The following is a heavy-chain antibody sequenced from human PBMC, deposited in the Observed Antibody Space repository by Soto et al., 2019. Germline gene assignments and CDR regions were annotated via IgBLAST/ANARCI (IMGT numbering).Heavy chain of an antibody. CDR3: ATSLAVWFGELSPPYYFDY. Sequence: GVSVKVSCKVSGYTLTELSMHWVRQAPGKGLEWMGGFDPEDGETIYAQKFQGRVTMTEDTSTDTAYMELSSLRSEDTAVYYCATSLAVWFGELSPPYYFDYWGQGTLVTVSS. CDR1: GYTLTELS. D-gene: IGHD3-10*01. CDR2: FDPEDGET. J-gene: IGHJ4*02. V-gene: IGHV1-24*01.